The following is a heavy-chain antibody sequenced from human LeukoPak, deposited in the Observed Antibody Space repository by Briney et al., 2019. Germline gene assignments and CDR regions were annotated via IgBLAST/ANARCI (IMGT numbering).Heavy chain of an antibody. CDR1: GGSLSDHD. Sequence: SETLSLTCAVFGGSLSDHDWSWIRQPPGKGLEWIGEINHRGAANYNPSLKSRVTLSLDTSKNQVSLKLNPLTAADTAVYYCARGVRRDGYNSGGFWLFWGQGTLVTVSS. J-gene: IGHJ4*02. CDR2: INHRGAA. CDR3: ARGVRRDGYNSGGFWLF. V-gene: IGHV4-34*01. D-gene: IGHD5-24*01.